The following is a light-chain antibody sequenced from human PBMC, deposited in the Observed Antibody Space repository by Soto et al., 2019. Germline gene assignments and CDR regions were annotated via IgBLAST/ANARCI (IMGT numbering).Light chain of an antibody. Sequence: EIVLTQSPATLSLSPGERATLSCRASQSVSSYLAWYQQKTGQAPRLLIYDASNRATGIPARLSGSGSGTDFTLTISSLEPEDFAVYYCQKRSNWPLTFGPGTKVDIK. CDR1: QSVSSY. CDR2: DAS. V-gene: IGKV3-11*01. J-gene: IGKJ3*01. CDR3: QKRSNWPLT.